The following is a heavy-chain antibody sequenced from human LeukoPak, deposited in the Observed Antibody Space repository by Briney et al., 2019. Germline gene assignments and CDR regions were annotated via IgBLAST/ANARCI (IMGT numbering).Heavy chain of an antibody. CDR1: GFTVSSNY. J-gene: IGHJ4*02. CDR3: ARDCSGGSCYGEVDFDY. Sequence: GGSLRLSCAASGFTVSSNYMSWVRQAPGKGLEWVSVIYSGGSTYYADSVKGRFTISRDSSKNTLYLQMNSLRAEDTAVYYCARDCSGGSCYGEVDFDYWGQGTLVTVSS. V-gene: IGHV3-66*01. D-gene: IGHD2-15*01. CDR2: IYSGGST.